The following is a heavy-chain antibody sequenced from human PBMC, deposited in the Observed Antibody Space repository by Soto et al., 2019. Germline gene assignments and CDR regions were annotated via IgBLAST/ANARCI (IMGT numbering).Heavy chain of an antibody. Sequence: QAQLVQSGAEVKKPGSSVKVSCKASGDIFSSYTISWVRQAPGQGLEWMGGIIPILGTSKYAQKFQGRVTITADKSTSTAYMELSSLRSEDTAVYSCASSSGSRSYYYYGMDVWGQGTAVTVSS. CDR2: IIPILGTS. J-gene: IGHJ6*02. D-gene: IGHD6-19*01. V-gene: IGHV1-69*06. CDR1: GDIFSSYT. CDR3: ASSSGSRSYYYYGMDV.